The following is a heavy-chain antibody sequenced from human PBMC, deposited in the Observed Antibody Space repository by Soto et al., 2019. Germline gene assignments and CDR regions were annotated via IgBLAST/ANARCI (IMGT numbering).Heavy chain of an antibody. CDR3: ARGVADSSGSMDWFDP. CDR2: INPNSGGT. CDR1: GYTFTGYY. V-gene: IGHV1-2*04. J-gene: IGHJ5*02. D-gene: IGHD3-22*01. Sequence: ASVKVSCKASGYTFTGYYMHWVRQAPGQGLEWMGWINPNSGGTNYAQKFQGWVTMTRDTSISTAYMELSRLRSDDTAVYYCARGVADSSGSMDWFDPWGQGTLVTAPQ.